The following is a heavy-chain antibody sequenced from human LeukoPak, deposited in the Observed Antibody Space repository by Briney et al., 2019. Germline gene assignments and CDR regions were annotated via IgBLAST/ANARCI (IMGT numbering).Heavy chain of an antibody. CDR3: ARGMSERYYYGSGSYQTTDY. J-gene: IGHJ4*02. D-gene: IGHD3-10*01. Sequence: GRSLRLSCAASGFTFSSYAMHWVRQAPGKGLEWVAVISYDGSNKYYADSVKGRFTISRDNSKNTLYLQMNSLRAEDTAVYYCARGMSERYYYGSGSYQTTDYWGQGTLVTVSS. CDR1: GFTFSSYA. V-gene: IGHV3-30-3*01. CDR2: ISYDGSNK.